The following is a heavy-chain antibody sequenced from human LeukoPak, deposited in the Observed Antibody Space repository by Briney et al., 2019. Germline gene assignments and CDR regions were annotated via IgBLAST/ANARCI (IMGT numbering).Heavy chain of an antibody. CDR3: ARGEYQLLPFDY. V-gene: IGHV4-59*01. Sequence: PSETLSLTCTVSGGSMSRYYWSWIRQPPGKGLEWIGYIYYSGSTNYNPSLKSRVTISADTSKNQFSLKLSSVTAADTAVYYCARGEYQLLPFDYWGQGTLVTVSS. CDR2: IYYSGST. J-gene: IGHJ4*02. D-gene: IGHD2-2*01. CDR1: GGSMSRYY.